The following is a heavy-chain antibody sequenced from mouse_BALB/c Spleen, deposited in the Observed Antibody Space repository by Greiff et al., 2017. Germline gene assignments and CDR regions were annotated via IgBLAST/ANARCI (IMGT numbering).Heavy chain of an antibody. CDR2: IDPSDSET. Sequence: QVQLKQPGAELVKPGAPVKLSCKASGYTFTSYWMNWVKQRPGRGLEWIGRIDPSDSETHYNQKFKDKATLTVDKSSSTAYIQLSSLTSEDSAVYYCASGPSGAFAYWGQGTLVTVSA. CDR1: GYTFTSYW. J-gene: IGHJ3*01. D-gene: IGHD3-1*01. CDR3: ASGPSGAFAY. V-gene: IGHV1-69*02.